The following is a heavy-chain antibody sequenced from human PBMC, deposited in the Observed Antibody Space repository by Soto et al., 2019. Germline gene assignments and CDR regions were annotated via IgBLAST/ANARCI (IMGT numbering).Heavy chain of an antibody. D-gene: IGHD6-19*01. CDR3: ARVRAVAGTPTPKPFDY. CDR1: GGSISSYY. V-gene: IGHV4-59*01. Sequence: SETLSLTCTVSGGSISSYYWSWIRQPPGKGLEWIGYIYYSGSTNYNPSLKSRVTISVDTSKNQFSLKLSSVTAADTAVYYCARVRAVAGTPTPKPFDYWGQGTLVTVSS. J-gene: IGHJ4*02. CDR2: IYYSGST.